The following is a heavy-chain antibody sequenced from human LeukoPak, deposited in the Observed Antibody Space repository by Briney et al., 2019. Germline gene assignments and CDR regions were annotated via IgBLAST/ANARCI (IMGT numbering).Heavy chain of an antibody. J-gene: IGHJ5*02. CDR2: ISAFSGNT. V-gene: IGHV1-18*01. CDR3: ARDLGAPLYGSISWGWFDP. CDR1: GYIFTSYN. D-gene: IGHD6-13*01. Sequence: VKVSCKASGYIFTSYNITWARQAPGQGLGWMGLISAFSGNTNYAQKFQGRVTMTTDTSTSTAYVELRSLRSDDTAVYYCARDLGAPLYGSISWGWFDPWGQGTLVTVSS.